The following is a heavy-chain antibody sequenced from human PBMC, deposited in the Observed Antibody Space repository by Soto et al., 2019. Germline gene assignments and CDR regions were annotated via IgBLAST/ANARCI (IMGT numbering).Heavy chain of an antibody. CDR2: IYYRANP. CDR1: GWSISSYY. Sequence: SETLSLTCTVSGWSISSYYWSWIRQPPGKGLEWIGYIYYRANPNYNPSLKSRVTISQDTSKNQFSLKLSSVTAADTAVYYCARAPVAAAQHGGQGTLVTFSS. D-gene: IGHD2-15*01. V-gene: IGHV4-59*12. CDR3: ARAPVAAAQH. J-gene: IGHJ4*02.